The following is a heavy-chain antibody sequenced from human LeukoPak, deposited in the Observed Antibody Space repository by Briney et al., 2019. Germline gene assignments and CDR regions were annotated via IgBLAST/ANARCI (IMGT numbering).Heavy chain of an antibody. CDR3: ARDVGTSGWYTVDY. CDR2: TYYRYKWYS. Sequence: SQALSLTCAISGDSVSSKNGAWNWIRQSPSRGIEWLGRTYYRYKWYSDYAVSVQGRITISPDTSKNQFSLQLYSVTPEHAAVYYCARDVGTSGWYTVDYWGQGTRVTVSS. D-gene: IGHD6-19*01. CDR1: GDSVSSKNGA. J-gene: IGHJ4*02. V-gene: IGHV6-1*01.